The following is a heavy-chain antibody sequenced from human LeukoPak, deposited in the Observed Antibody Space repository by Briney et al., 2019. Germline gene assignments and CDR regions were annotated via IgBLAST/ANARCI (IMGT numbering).Heavy chain of an antibody. CDR2: INGGGSPI. J-gene: IGHJ4*02. CDR1: GFTFGRDS. Sequence: GGSLRLSCAASGFTFGRDSMNWVRQAPGKGLEWVSYINGGGSPIYYADSVRGRFTISRDNVKNSLYLQMNSLRAEDTAVYYCVRDNPRCCGVVPANIDDYWGQGTLVTVSS. D-gene: IGHD2-15*01. CDR3: VRDNPRCCGVVPANIDDY. V-gene: IGHV3-48*01.